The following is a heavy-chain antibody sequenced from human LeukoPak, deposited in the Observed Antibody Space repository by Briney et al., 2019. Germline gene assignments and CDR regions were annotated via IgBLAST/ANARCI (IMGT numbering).Heavy chain of an antibody. D-gene: IGHD3-10*01. Sequence: SGTLSLTCTVSGGSITTSNYHWGWIRQPPGKGLEWIASIYHDGTTTYYNPSLRSRVTISIDTSKNQFSLKVGSVTAADTAVYYCVRDVPSGLFDYWGQGTLVTVSS. J-gene: IGHJ4*02. CDR2: IYHDGTT. V-gene: IGHV4-39*07. CDR1: GGSITTSNYH. CDR3: VRDVPSGLFDY.